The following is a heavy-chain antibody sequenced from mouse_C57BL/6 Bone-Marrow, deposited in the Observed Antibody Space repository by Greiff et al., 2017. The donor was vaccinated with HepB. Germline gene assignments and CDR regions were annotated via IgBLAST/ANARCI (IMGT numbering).Heavy chain of an antibody. Sequence: EVQLVESGGGLVKPGGSLKLSCAASGFTFSSYAMSWVRQTPEKRLEWVATISDGGSYTYYPDNVKGRFTISRDNAKNNLYLQMSHLKSEDTAMYYCARDLDYGSIYDYYAMDYWGQGTSVTVSS. CDR3: ARDLDYGSIYDYYAMDY. D-gene: IGHD1-1*01. J-gene: IGHJ4*01. V-gene: IGHV5-4*01. CDR1: GFTFSSYA. CDR2: ISDGGSYT.